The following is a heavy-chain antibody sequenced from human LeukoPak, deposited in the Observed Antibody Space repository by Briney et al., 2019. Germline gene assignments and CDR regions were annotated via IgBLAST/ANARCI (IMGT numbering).Heavy chain of an antibody. V-gene: IGHV4-59*01. J-gene: IGHJ4*02. CDR2: IYYSGST. CDR3: AKVAYYYGSGSYLVDY. CDR1: GGSISSYY. Sequence: SETLSLTCTVSGGSISSYYWSWIRQPPGKGLEWIGYIYYSGSTNYKPSLKSRVTISVDTSKNQFSLKLSSVTAADTAVYYCAKVAYYYGSGSYLVDYWGQGTLVTVSS. D-gene: IGHD3-10*01.